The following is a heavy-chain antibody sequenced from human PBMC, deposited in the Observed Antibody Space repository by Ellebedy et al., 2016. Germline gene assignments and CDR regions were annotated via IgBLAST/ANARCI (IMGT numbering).Heavy chain of an antibody. CDR1: GFTFSSYS. D-gene: IGHD1-26*01. CDR3: ASGSYFPTDY. J-gene: IGHJ4*02. CDR2: ISSSSSYI. V-gene: IGHV3-21*01. Sequence: GESLKISXAASGFTFSSYSMNWVRQAPGKGLEWVSSISSSSSYIYYADSVKGRFTISRDNAKNSLYLQMNSLRAEDTAVYYCASGSYFPTDYWGQGTLVTVSS.